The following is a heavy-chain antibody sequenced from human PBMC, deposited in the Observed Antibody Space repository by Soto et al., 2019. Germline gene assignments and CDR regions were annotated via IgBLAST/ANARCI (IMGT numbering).Heavy chain of an antibody. CDR1: GFNFSNHW. Sequence: GGSLRLSXAASGFNFSNHWMHWVRQRPAEGLVWVSRITSDGKSKAYAESVKGRFAISRDNAKNTLYLQMNGLTAEDTAVYYCARESGDWPLNWFDPWGQGTLVTVSS. J-gene: IGHJ5*02. CDR3: ARESGDWPLNWFDP. D-gene: IGHD2-21*02. CDR2: ITSDGKSK. V-gene: IGHV3-74*01.